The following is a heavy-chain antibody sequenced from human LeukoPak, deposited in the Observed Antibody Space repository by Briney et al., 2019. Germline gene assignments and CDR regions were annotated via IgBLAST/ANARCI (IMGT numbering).Heavy chain of an antibody. J-gene: IGHJ5*02. CDR3: AGVAGWHWFDP. CDR2: ISPSGDNT. CDR1: GFTFSSYD. D-gene: IGHD6-19*01. Sequence: GDSLRLLCSACGFTFSSYDMTWVRQAPGRGLEWGSSISPSGDNTYYGDSVKGRFTISRDNSKNTVYLQMNNMRVDDTAVYYCAGVAGWHWFDPWGQGTLVTVSS. V-gene: IGHV3-23*01.